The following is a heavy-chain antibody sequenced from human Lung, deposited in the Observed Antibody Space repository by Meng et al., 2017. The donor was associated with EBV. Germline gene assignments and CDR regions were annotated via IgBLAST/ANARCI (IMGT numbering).Heavy chain of an antibody. CDR1: GYTFTSYD. V-gene: IGHV1-8*01. CDR3: ATGVADFEY. D-gene: IGHD6-19*01. Sequence: QVQRVQSGAEVKKPGASVNVSCKASGYTFTSYDINWVRQGTGQGFEWMGWMNPNRGTTGYAQKFQGRVTMTRNISKSTAYMDLSSLRSEDTAVYYCATGVADFEYWGQGTLVTVSS. J-gene: IGHJ4*02. CDR2: MNPNRGTT.